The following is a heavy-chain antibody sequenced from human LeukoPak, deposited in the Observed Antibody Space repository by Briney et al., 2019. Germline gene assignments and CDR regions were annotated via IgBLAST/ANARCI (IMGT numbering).Heavy chain of an antibody. V-gene: IGHV4-30-4*01. CDR2: IYYSGST. Sequence: PSQTLSLTCTVSGGSISSGDYYWSWIRQPPGKGLEWIGYIYYSGSTYYNPSLKSRVTISVDTSKNQFSLKLSSVTAADTAVYYCARGRGGSCYSVCDYYCGMDVWGQGTTVTVSS. D-gene: IGHD2-15*01. CDR3: ARGRGGSCYSVCDYYCGMDV. J-gene: IGHJ6*02. CDR1: GGSISSGDYY.